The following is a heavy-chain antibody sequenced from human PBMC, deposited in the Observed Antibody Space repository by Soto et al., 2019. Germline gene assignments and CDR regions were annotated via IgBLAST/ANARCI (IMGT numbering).Heavy chain of an antibody. CDR1: GFTVSSNY. CDR2: IYSGGST. Sequence: EVQLVESGGGLVQPGGSLRLSCAASGFTVSSNYMSWVRQAPGKGLEWVSVIYSGGSTYYADSVKGRFTISRDNYKNTLYLQMNSMRAEDTAVYYCARDSPTGPYCSSTSCYVWGQGTLVTVSS. V-gene: IGHV3-66*01. CDR3: ARDSPTGPYCSSTSCYV. D-gene: IGHD2-2*01. J-gene: IGHJ4*02.